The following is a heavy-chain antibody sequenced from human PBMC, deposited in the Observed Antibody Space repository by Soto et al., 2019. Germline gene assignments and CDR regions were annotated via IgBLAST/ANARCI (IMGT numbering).Heavy chain of an antibody. V-gene: IGHV1-69*08. J-gene: IGHJ4*02. D-gene: IGHD2-15*01. Sequence: QVQLVQSGAEVKKPGSSLKVSCKTSGGTFSSYTISWVRQAPGKGLEWMGRIIPILGIANYAQKFQGRVTRTAYKSTSTAYKELSSLRSEDTDLYYCARDGYCSGGICSDYFDYCGQGTMVTVSA. CDR3: ARDGYCSGGICSDYFDY. CDR1: GGTFSSYT. CDR2: IIPILGIA.